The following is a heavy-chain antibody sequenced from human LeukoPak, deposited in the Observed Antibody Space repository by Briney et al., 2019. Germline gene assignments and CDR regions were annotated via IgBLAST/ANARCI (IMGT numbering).Heavy chain of an antibody. CDR2: ISGSGGGT. V-gene: IGHV3-23*01. J-gene: IGHJ4*02. D-gene: IGHD3-22*01. Sequence: GGSLRLSCAVSGITLSNYGMSWVRQAPGMGLEWVAGISGSGGGTNYADSVKGRLTISRDNPKNTLYLQMNGLRAKDTAVYFCAKRGVVIRVILVGFHKEAYYFDSWGQGALVTVSS. CDR3: AKRGVVIRVILVGFHKEAYYFDS. CDR1: GITLSNYG.